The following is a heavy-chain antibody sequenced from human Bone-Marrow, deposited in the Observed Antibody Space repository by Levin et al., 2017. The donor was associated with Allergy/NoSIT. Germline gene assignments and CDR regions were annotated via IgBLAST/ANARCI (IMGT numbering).Heavy chain of an antibody. CDR3: ARAPSLIAARPKDWFDP. Sequence: ASVKVSCKASGYTFTSYDINWVRQAPGQGLEWMGWINPNSGNTGSSQKFQGRVTMTRDSSMSTAYLELRSLTSEDTAVYYCARAPSLIAARPKDWFDPWGQGTLVTVSS. CDR1: GYTFTSYD. CDR2: INPNSGNT. J-gene: IGHJ5*02. D-gene: IGHD6-6*01. V-gene: IGHV1-8*01.